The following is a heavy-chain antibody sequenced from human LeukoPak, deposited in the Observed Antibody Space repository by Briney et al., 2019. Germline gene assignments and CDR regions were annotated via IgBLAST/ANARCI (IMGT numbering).Heavy chain of an antibody. J-gene: IGHJ4*02. D-gene: IGHD2-15*01. CDR2: ISGSGSST. Sequence: GGSLRLSCAASGFTFSSYVVSWVRQAPGKGLEWVSAISGSGSSTYYADSVKGRFTIYRDNPKNTLYLQMNSLRAEDTAVYYCAGILGYCSGGSCPIKDYWGQGTLVTVSS. CDR3: AGILGYCSGGSCPIKDY. CDR1: GFTFSSYV. V-gene: IGHV3-23*01.